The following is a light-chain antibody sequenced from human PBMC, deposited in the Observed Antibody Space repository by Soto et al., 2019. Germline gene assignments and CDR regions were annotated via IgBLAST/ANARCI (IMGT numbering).Light chain of an antibody. CDR1: QGISNY. V-gene: IGKV1-27*01. Sequence: DIQMTPSPSSLSASVGDRVTITCRASQGISNYLAWYQQKQGKVPKLLIYAASTLQSGVPSRFSGSGSGTDFTLTISSLQPEDVANYYCQKYNSAPRTFGQGTKVEIK. CDR3: QKYNSAPRT. CDR2: AAS. J-gene: IGKJ1*01.